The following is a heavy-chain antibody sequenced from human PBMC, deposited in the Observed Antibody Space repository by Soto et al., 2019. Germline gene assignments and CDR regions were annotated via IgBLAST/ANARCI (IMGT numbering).Heavy chain of an antibody. J-gene: IGHJ4*02. Sequence: GAPVKVSCKPSGSTFTNLGISWVRQAPGQGPERMGWISAYNGNTNYAQKFQGRFTITRDTSANTAYMELSSLRSEDTAVYYWARHGSGWDYWGQGTLFTVSS. CDR1: GSTFTNLG. CDR3: ARHGSGWDY. V-gene: IGHV1-18*01. D-gene: IGHD6-19*01. CDR2: ISAYNGNT.